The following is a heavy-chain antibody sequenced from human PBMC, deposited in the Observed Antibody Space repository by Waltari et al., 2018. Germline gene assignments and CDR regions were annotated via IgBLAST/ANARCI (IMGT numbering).Heavy chain of an antibody. J-gene: IGHJ4*02. CDR3: ARAVDLDFWSGYSDY. Sequence: QVQLVQSGAEVKKPGSSVKVSCKASGGTFSSYAISWVRQAPGQGLEWMGRVDPEDGETIYAEKFQGRVTITRNTSISTAYMELSSLRSEDTAVYYCARAVDLDFWSGYSDYWGQGTLVTVSS. CDR1: GGTFSSYA. V-gene: IGHV1-8*03. D-gene: IGHD3-3*01. CDR2: VDPEDGET.